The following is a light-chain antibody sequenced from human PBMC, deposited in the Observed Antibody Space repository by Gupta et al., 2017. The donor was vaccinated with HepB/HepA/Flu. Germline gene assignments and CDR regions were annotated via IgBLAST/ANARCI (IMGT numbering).Light chain of an antibody. Sequence: EIVLTQSPATLSLSPGERATLSCIASQSVSSYLAWYQQKPGQAPRLLIYDASNRSTGIPARFSGSGSVTDFTLTISSLDPEDFAVYYCHQRSNWGWTFGQGTKVEIK. CDR1: QSVSSY. CDR2: DAS. J-gene: IGKJ1*01. V-gene: IGKV3-11*01. CDR3: HQRSNWGWT.